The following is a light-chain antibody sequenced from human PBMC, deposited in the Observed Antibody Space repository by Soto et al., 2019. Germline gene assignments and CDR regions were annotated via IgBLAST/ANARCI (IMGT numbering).Light chain of an antibody. J-gene: IGLJ1*01. CDR2: EVN. CDR3: SSYAGSNNVEV. V-gene: IGLV2-8*01. CDR1: SNDVGRYNY. Sequence: QSALTQPPSASGSPGQSVTISCTGTSNDVGRYNYVSWYQQHPDKAPKLMIYEVNKRPSGVPDRFSGSKSGNTASLTVSGLQAEDEADYYCSSYAGSNNVEVFGTGTKLTVL.